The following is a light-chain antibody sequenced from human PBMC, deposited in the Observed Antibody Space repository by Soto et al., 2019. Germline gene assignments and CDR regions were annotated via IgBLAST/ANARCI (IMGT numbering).Light chain of an antibody. J-gene: IGLJ3*02. CDR2: DTT. CDR1: TGAVTNGHY. CDR3: LFTYSGAWV. Sequence: QAVVTQEPSLTVSPGGTITLICGLSTGAVTNGHYPYWFQQKPGQAPRTLIYDTTNKHSWTPARFSGSLLGGKAALTLSGAQPEDEADYYCLFTYSGAWVFGGGTKVTVL. V-gene: IGLV7-46*01.